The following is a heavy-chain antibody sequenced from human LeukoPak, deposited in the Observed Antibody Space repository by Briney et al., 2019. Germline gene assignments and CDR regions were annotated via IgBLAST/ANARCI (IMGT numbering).Heavy chain of an antibody. Sequence: PSETLSLTCIVSGDSISSDSYYWGWIRQPPGKGLEWIGSIYYSGSTYYNPPLKSRVTISVDTSKNQFSLRLTSVTAADTAVYYCARGQKYTYGYTVTELGSRYFDYWGQGTLVTVSS. D-gene: IGHD5-18*01. CDR1: GDSISSDSYY. V-gene: IGHV4-39*07. J-gene: IGHJ4*02. CDR3: ARGQKYTYGYTVTELGSRYFDY. CDR2: IYYSGST.